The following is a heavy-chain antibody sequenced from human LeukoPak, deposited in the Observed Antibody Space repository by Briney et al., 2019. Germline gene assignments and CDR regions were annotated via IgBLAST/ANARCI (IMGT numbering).Heavy chain of an antibody. D-gene: IGHD5-12*01. CDR3: ARDSRYSGPGAYYYMDV. V-gene: IGHV1-2*02. CDR2: INPNSGGT. Sequence: GASVKVSCKASGYTFTSYGISWVRQAPGQGLEWMGWINPNSGGTNYAQKFQGRVTMTRDTSISTAYMELSRLRSDDTAVYYCARDSRYSGPGAYYYMDVWGKGTTVTISS. J-gene: IGHJ6*03. CDR1: GYTFTSYG.